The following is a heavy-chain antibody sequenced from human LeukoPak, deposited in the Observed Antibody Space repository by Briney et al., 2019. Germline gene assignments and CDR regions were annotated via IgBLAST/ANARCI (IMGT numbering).Heavy chain of an antibody. CDR2: IYYSGST. D-gene: IGHD3-22*01. V-gene: IGHV4-39*07. Sequence: SETLSLTCTVSGGSISSSSYYWGWIRQPPGKGLEWIGSIYYSGSTYYNPSLKSRVTISVDTSKNQFSLKLSSVTAADTAVYYCARDEYSSGYYYVYYWGQGTLVTVSS. CDR1: GGSISSSSYY. CDR3: ARDEYSSGYYYVYY. J-gene: IGHJ4*02.